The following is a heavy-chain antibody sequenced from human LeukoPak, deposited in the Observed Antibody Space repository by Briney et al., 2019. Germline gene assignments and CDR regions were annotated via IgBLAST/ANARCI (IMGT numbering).Heavy chain of an antibody. CDR1: GYTFTSYA. D-gene: IGHD2-15*01. CDR2: IIPIFGTA. J-gene: IGHJ4*02. V-gene: IGHV1-69*13. CDR3: ARRYCSGGSCYELDY. Sequence: SVKVSCKASGYTFTSYAISWVRQAPGQGLEWMGGIIPIFGTANYAQKFQGRVTITADESTSTAYMELSSLRSEDTAVYYCARRYCSGGSCYELDYWGQGTLVTVSS.